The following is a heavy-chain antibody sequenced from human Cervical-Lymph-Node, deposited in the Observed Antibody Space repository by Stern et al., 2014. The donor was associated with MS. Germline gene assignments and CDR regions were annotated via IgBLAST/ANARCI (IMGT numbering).Heavy chain of an antibody. V-gene: IGHV1-69*06. J-gene: IGHJ6*02. CDR2: TIPIFGTT. CDR3: ARDNDDNGMDV. D-gene: IGHD1-1*01. CDR1: GGTFSNYG. Sequence: VQLVESGAEVKNPGSSVKVACMASGGTFSNYGVSWVRQAPGQGLDWVGGTIPIFGTTHYAQKFQGRVAITADNSMSTVYMELTGLTSADTAVYYCARDNDDNGMDVWGQGTTVTVSS.